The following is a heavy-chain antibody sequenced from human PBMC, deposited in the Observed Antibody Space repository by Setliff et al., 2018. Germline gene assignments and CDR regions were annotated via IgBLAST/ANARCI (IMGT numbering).Heavy chain of an antibody. CDR1: GFVFGTYG. J-gene: IGHJ4*02. V-gene: IGHV3-30*02. Sequence: PGESLKISCAASGFVFGTYGMHWVRQAPGKGLDWVASVRFDGSYKDSVRGRFTISRDNSKNTVYLQMNTLRPEDTAVYYCAKELIEVLMTGLEFWGQGTMVTVSS. D-gene: IGHD3-22*01. CDR3: AKELIEVLMTGLEF. CDR2: VRFDGSYK.